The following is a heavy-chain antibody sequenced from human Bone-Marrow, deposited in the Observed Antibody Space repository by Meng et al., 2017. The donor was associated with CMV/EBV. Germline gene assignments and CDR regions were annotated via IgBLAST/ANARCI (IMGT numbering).Heavy chain of an antibody. D-gene: IGHD3-3*01. CDR1: GGSISSYY. J-gene: IGHJ4*02. CDR2: IYYSGST. Sequence: SETLSLTCTVSGGSISSYYWSWIRQPPGKGLESIGYIYYSGSTNYNPSLKSRVTISIDTSKNQFSLKLSSVTAADTAVYYCARERNDFWSGYSQRYFDYWGQGTLVTVSS. V-gene: IGHV4-59*01. CDR3: ARERNDFWSGYSQRYFDY.